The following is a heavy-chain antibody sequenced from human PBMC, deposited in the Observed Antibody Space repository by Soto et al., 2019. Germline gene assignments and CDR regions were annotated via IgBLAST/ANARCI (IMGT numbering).Heavy chain of an antibody. J-gene: IGHJ5*02. CDR2: IIPMLGIA. V-gene: IGHV1-69*02. CDR3: ARLGGYYQSLDP. Sequence: GASVKVSCKASGGTFSSYTFSWVRQAPGQGLEWMGRIIPMLGIANYAQKFQGRVTITADKSKSTSYMELSSLRSEDTAVDYCARLGGYYQSLDPWGQGTLVTVSS. D-gene: IGHD3-22*01. CDR1: GGTFSSYT.